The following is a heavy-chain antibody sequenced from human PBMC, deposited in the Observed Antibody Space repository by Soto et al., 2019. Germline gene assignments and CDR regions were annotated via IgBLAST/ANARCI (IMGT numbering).Heavy chain of an antibody. V-gene: IGHV4-31*03. J-gene: IGHJ4*02. CDR2: MYYSGST. CDR1: GGSINSGGYY. CDR3: ARGYRQSGYSSSWVFDY. D-gene: IGHD6-13*01. Sequence: QVQLRESGPGLVKPSQTLSLTCTVSGGSINSGGYYWNWIRQHPGKGLEWIGYMYYSGSTYYNPYLRSGVIISADPCENHFSLTLSSVTAADTAVYFCARGYRQSGYSSSWVFDYWSQGTLVNVSS.